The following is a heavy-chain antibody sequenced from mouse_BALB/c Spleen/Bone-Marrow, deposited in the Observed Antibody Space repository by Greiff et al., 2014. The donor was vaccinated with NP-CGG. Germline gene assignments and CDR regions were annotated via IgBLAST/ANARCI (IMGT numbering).Heavy chain of an antibody. Sequence: EVHVKQSGAELVKPGASVKLSCTASGFNIKDTYMHWVKQRPERGLEWIGRIDPANGNTKYDPKFQGKATITADTSSNTTYLQLSSSTSEDAAVDYCARYSYGYDIDYWGQGTSVTVSS. J-gene: IGHJ2*02. CDR3: ARYSYGYDIDY. CDR2: IDPANGNT. D-gene: IGHD1-2*01. V-gene: IGHV14-3*02. CDR1: GFNIKDTY.